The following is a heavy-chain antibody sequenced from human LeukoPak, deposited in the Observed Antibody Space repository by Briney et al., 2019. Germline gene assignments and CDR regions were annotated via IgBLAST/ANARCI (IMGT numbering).Heavy chain of an antibody. J-gene: IGHJ4*02. CDR3: ARDLAVRLV. CDR1: GGTFNNYA. Sequence: SVKVSCKASGGTFNNYAISWVRQAPGQGLEWMGRIIPILGIANYAQKFQDRVTITADKTTSIAYMELSSLKSEDTAVYYCARDLAVRLVWGQGTLVTVSS. D-gene: IGHD6-6*01. V-gene: IGHV1-69*04. CDR2: IIPILGIA.